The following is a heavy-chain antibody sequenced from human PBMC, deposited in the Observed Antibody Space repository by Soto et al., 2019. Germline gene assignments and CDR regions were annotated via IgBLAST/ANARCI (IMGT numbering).Heavy chain of an antibody. CDR1: GYTLTELS. J-gene: IGHJ5*02. Sequence: ASVKVSCKVSGYTLTELSMHWVRQAPGKGLEWMGGFDPEDGETIYAQKFQGRVTMTEDTSTDTAYMELSSLRSEDTAVYYCATFGDFNRSSSWYNWFDPWGQGTLVTVSS. V-gene: IGHV1-24*01. CDR3: ATFGDFNRSSSWYNWFDP. D-gene: IGHD6-13*01. CDR2: FDPEDGET.